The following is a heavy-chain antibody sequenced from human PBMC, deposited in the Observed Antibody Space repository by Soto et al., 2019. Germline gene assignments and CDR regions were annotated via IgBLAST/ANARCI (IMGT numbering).Heavy chain of an antibody. CDR3: ARHVGLYNSNGMDV. V-gene: IGHV4-39*01. Sequence: SETLSLTCTVSGASISSSDCYWGWIRQPPGKGLEWIGSIYSTGSTYYNPSLKSRVTISIDTSKNQFSLKLSSVTAAGTAVYSCARHVGLYNSNGMDVWGQGTTVTVSS. CDR2: IYSTGST. D-gene: IGHD1-20*01. CDR1: GASISSSDCY. J-gene: IGHJ6*02.